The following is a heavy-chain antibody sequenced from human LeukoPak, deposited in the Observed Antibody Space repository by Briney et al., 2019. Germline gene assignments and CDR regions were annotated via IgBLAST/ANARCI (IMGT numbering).Heavy chain of an antibody. CDR2: INPSGGGT. Sequence: ASVKVSCKASGYTFTSYHMHWVRQAPGQGLEWMGIINPSGGGTTFAQKFQGRVTMTRDTSTSTVYMELSSLRSEDTAVYYCAREGQIIIIRGVPPDHWGQGTLVTASS. J-gene: IGHJ4*02. CDR1: GYTFTSYH. V-gene: IGHV1-46*01. D-gene: IGHD3-10*01. CDR3: AREGQIIIIRGVPPDH.